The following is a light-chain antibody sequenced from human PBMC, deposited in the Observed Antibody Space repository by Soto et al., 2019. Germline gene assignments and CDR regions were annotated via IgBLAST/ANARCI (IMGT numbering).Light chain of an antibody. Sequence: QSVLTQPASVSGSPGQSIAISCTGTSSDVGSYNSVSWYQQYPGKAPKLMIHDVNNRPSGISDRFSGSKSGNTASLTISGLQVEKGGDYYCSSFTPSTSFFCGPGTRVT. J-gene: IGLJ1*01. V-gene: IGLV2-14*03. CDR3: SSFTPSTSFF. CDR1: SSDVGSYNS. CDR2: DVN.